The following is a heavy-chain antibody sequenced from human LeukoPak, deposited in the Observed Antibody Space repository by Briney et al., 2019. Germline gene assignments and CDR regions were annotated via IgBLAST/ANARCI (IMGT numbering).Heavy chain of an antibody. Sequence: SETLSLTCTVSGDSMRSFYWSFIRQPAGKGLEWIGRIHTSGTTFYNPSLKSRVTISVDTSKNQFSLKVTSVTAADTAVYYCARVGDYSDSSGSLYFFQYWGQGTLVTVSS. D-gene: IGHD3-22*01. J-gene: IGHJ4*02. V-gene: IGHV4-4*07. CDR3: ARVGDYSDSSGSLYFFQY. CDR1: GDSMRSFY. CDR2: IHTSGTT.